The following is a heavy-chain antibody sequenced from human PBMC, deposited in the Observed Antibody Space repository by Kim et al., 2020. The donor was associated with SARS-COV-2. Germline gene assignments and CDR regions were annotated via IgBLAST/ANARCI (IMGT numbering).Heavy chain of an antibody. CDR2: SDSSGGGT. J-gene: IGHJ4*02. CDR1: GFTFSAYA. Sequence: GGSLRLSCAASGFTFSAYAMSWVRQAPGGGLEWVSVSDSSGGGTYYTDSVQGRFTISRDNSKNTLYLQMNSLRVEDTAVYDCAKNPNVLSPYYFDYWGQGALVTVSS. V-gene: IGHV3-23*01. D-gene: IGHD2-15*01. CDR3: AKNPNVLSPYYFDY.